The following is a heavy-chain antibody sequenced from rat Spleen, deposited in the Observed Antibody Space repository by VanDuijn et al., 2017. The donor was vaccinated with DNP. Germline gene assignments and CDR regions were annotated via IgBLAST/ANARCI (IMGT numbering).Heavy chain of an antibody. J-gene: IGHJ3*01. D-gene: IGHD1-11*01. CDR3: TTRGDGFDNWFAY. CDR1: GFLSHDYW. V-gene: IGHV4-2*01. Sequence: EVKLVESGGGLVQPGRSLTLSCAVSGFLSHDYWMGWVRQAPGKGLEWIGEINKDSSTINYTPSLKGKFTMSRDNAQNTLYLQMSKLGSDDTAIYYCTTRGDGFDNWFAYWGQGTLVTVSS. CDR2: INKDSSTI.